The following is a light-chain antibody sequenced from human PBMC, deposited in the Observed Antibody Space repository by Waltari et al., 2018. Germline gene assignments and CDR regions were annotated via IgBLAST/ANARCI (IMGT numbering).Light chain of an antibody. J-gene: IGKJ4*01. CDR2: GAS. Sequence: EVVMTQSPATLSVSPGERVTLSCMASQSVSRFVAWYQQKPGQAPRLLISGASTRATGIPARFSGSVSGTEFTLTISSLQSEDFAIYYCQQYNDWPPLTFGGGTKLEIK. CDR1: QSVSRF. CDR3: QQYNDWPPLT. V-gene: IGKV3-15*01.